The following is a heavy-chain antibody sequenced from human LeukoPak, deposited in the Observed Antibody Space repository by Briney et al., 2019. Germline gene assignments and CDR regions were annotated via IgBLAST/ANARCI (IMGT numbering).Heavy chain of an antibody. CDR2: ITPIFGTA. V-gene: IGHV1-69*01. J-gene: IGHJ4*02. CDR3: ARDMGQYSYGSPFDY. D-gene: IGHD5-18*01. Sequence: SVKVSCKASGGTFSSYAISWVRQAPGQGLEWMGGITPIFGTANYAQKFQGRVTITADESTSTAYMELSSLRSEDTAVYYCARDMGQYSYGSPFDYWGQGTLVTVSS. CDR1: GGTFSSYA.